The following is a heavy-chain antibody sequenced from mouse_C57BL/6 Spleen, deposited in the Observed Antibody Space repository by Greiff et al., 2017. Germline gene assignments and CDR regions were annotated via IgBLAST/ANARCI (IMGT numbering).Heavy chain of an antibody. D-gene: IGHD1-1*01. V-gene: IGHV5-4*01. CDR2: ISDGGSYT. J-gene: IGHJ2*01. CDR1: GFTFSSYA. Sequence: EVMLVESGGGLVKPGGSLKLSCAASGFTFSSYAMSWVRQTPEKRLEWVATISDGGSYTYYPDNVKGRFTISRDNAKNNLYLQMSHLKSEDTAMYYCARDSTVVAGFDYWGQGTTLPVSS. CDR3: ARDSTVVAGFDY.